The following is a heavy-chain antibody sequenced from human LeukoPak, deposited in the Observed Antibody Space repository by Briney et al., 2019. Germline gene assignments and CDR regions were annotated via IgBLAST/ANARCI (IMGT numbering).Heavy chain of an antibody. Sequence: GGSLRLSCAASGFTLSNFAMHWVRQATGKGLECVSAIGTAGDTFYPGSVKGRFTISRENAKNSLYLQMNNLRAEDTAVYYCARQMTPHGNFDYWGQGTLVTVSS. D-gene: IGHD1-26*01. V-gene: IGHV3-13*01. CDR1: GFTLSNFA. CDR3: ARQMTPHGNFDY. J-gene: IGHJ4*02. CDR2: IGTAGDT.